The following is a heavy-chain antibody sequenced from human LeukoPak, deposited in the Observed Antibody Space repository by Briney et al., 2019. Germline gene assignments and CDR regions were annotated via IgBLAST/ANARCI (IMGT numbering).Heavy chain of an antibody. D-gene: IGHD3-22*01. CDR2: IYYSGST. CDR1: SGSFRTYY. Sequence: SETLSLTCTVSSGSFRTYYWSWIRQPPGKGLEWIGSIYYSGSTNYNPSLKSRVTISVDTSKNQFSLKLSSVTAADTAVYYCARDNGPYYYDSSGYLSWGQGTLVTVSS. CDR3: ARDNGPYYYDSSGYLS. V-gene: IGHV4-59*12. J-gene: IGHJ1*01.